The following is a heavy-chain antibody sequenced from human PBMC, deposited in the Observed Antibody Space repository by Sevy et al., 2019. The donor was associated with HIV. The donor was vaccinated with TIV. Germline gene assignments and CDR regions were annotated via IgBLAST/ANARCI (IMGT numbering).Heavy chain of an antibody. V-gene: IGHV3-23*01. Sequence: GGSRKPSVPAPGSPFRGYARGWFRQAPGKGLEGVSVISGSGGSTYYADPVKGRFTISRDNSKNTLYLQMNSLRAEDTAVYYCASSMVVVPAATFDYWGQGTLVTVSS. J-gene: IGHJ4*02. CDR2: ISGSGGST. CDR3: ASSMVVVPAATFDY. CDR1: GSPFRGYA. D-gene: IGHD2-2*01.